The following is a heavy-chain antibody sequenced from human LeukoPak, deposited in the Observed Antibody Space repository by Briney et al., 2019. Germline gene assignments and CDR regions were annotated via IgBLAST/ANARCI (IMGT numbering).Heavy chain of an antibody. J-gene: IGHJ4*02. V-gene: IGHV4-61*05. CDR3: VRESPGTVDY. CDR2: IYYSGSTYSGYT. Sequence: PSETLSLTYTVSGGSISSSSYYWGWIRQPPGKGLEWIGKIYYSGSTYSGYTNHNPSLKSRVTISGDASKNQFSLNLSSVTAADTAVYYCVRESPGTVDYWGQGILVIVSS. D-gene: IGHD6-13*01. CDR1: GGSISSSSYY.